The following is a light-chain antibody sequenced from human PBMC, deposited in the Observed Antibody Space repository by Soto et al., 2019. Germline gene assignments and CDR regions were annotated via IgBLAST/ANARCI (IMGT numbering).Light chain of an antibody. CDR1: NIGTKS. CDR3: QVWDRSSDHRVV. Sequence: SYELTQPPSVSVAPGKTARISCGRNNIGTKSVHWYQQKPGKAPVLVIYYDSARPSGIPERFSGSNAGNTATLTISTVEAGDEADYYCQVWDRSSDHRVVFGGGTKLTVL. CDR2: YDS. V-gene: IGLV3-21*04. J-gene: IGLJ2*01.